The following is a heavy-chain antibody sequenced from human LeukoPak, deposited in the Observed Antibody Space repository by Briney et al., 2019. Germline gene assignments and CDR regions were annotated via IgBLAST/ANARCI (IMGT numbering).Heavy chain of an antibody. CDR1: GFIFTNYF. V-gene: IGHV3-23*01. Sequence: GGSLRLSCAASGFIFTNYFMSWVRQAPGKGLEWVSAISGSGGSTYYADSVKGRFTISRDNSKNTLYLQMNSLRAEDTAVYYCAKGTLVVPAASLLANWGQGTLVTVSS. D-gene: IGHD2-2*01. CDR2: ISGSGGST. J-gene: IGHJ4*02. CDR3: AKGTLVVPAASLLAN.